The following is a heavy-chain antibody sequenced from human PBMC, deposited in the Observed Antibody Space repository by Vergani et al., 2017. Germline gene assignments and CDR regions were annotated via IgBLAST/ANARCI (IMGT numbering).Heavy chain of an antibody. V-gene: IGHV3-23*01. CDR2: FSGSGGST. CDR3: AKDRLPYCSGGSCYSTDY. D-gene: IGHD2-15*01. Sequence: EVQLLESGGGLFQPGGSLRLSCAAFGFPFSSYAISWVRKAQGKGLEWVSAFSGSGGSTYYADSVKGRFTISRDNSKNTLYLQMNSLKAEDTAVYYCAKDRLPYCSGGSCYSTDYWGQGTLVTVSS. CDR1: GFPFSSYA. J-gene: IGHJ4*02.